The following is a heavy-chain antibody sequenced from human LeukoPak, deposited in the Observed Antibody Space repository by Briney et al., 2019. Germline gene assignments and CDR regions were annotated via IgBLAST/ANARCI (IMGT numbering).Heavy chain of an antibody. D-gene: IGHD2-2*01. CDR1: GFTFSNYV. CDR3: ARAGFCSTTTCYNPFDY. Sequence: GGSLRLSCAASGFTFSNYVMTWVRQAPGKGLEWVSGITDTGFATFYADSVRGRFTISRDHSRNTLYLQMDSLRAEDTAVYYCARAGFCSTTTCYNPFDYWGQGTRVTVSS. V-gene: IGHV3-23*01. CDR2: ITDTGFAT. J-gene: IGHJ4*02.